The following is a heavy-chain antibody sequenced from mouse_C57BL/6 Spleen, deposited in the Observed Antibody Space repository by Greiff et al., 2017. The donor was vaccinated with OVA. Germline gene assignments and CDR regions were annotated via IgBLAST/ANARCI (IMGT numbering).Heavy chain of an antibody. CDR1: GYAFSSSW. CDR3: ARSHDGYWDYFDY. D-gene: IGHD2-3*01. Sequence: VQLQQSGPELVKPGASVKISCKASGYAFSSSWMNWVKQRPGKGLEWIGRIYPGDGDTNYNGKFKGKATLTADKSSSTAYMQLSSLTSEDSAVYFCARSHDGYWDYFDYWGQGTTLTVSS. J-gene: IGHJ2*01. CDR2: IYPGDGDT. V-gene: IGHV1-82*01.